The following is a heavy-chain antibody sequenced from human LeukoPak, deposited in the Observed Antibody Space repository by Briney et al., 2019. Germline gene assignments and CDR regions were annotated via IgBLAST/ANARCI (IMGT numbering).Heavy chain of an antibody. J-gene: IGHJ6*03. CDR3: ARVGSPNYYYMDV. V-gene: IGHV4-39*07. D-gene: IGHD3-16*01. Sequence: ASETLSLTCTVSGGSISSYYWGWIRQPPGKGLEWIGSIYYSGSTYYNPSLKSRVTISVDTFKNQFSLKLSSVTAADTAVYYCARVGSPNYYYMDVWGKGTTVTVSS. CDR1: GGSISSYY. CDR2: IYYSGST.